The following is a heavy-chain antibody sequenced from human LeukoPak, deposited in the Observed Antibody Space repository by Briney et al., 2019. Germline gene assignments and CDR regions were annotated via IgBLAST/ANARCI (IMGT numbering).Heavy chain of an antibody. V-gene: IGHV1-2*02. CDR2: INPNSGGT. Sequence: GASVKVSCKASGYTFTGYYMHWVRQAPGQGLEWMGWINPNSGGTNYAQKFQGRVTMTRDTFISTAYMELSRLRSDDTAVYYCAREKVVVAAAEGVAFDIWGQGTMVTVSS. CDR1: GYTFTGYY. CDR3: AREKVVVAAAEGVAFDI. J-gene: IGHJ3*02. D-gene: IGHD2-15*01.